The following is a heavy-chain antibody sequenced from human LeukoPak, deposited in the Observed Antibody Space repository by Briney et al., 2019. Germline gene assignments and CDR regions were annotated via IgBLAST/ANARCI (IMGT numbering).Heavy chain of an antibody. CDR1: GGSFSGYY. Sequence: SETLSLTCAVYGGSFSGYYWSGIRQPPGRGLEWIGEINNSGSPNYNPSLKSRVTIQVDTSKTRSSLKLGSVTAGDTAVYYSARREVGAHNWFDPWGQGTLVTVSS. J-gene: IGHJ5*02. V-gene: IGHV4-34*01. D-gene: IGHD1-26*01. CDR3: ARREVGAHNWFDP. CDR2: INNSGSP.